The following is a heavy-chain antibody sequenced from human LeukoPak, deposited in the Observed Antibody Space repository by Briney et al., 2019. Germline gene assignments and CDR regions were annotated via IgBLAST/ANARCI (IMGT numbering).Heavy chain of an antibody. J-gene: IGHJ4*02. CDR1: GFTFSSYA. V-gene: IGHV3-30-3*01. CDR2: ISYDGSNE. CDR3: ARGPTYGGNLY. D-gene: IGHD4-23*01. Sequence: GGSLRLSCAASGFTFSSYAMHWVRQAPGKGLEWVAVISYDGSNEYYADSVKGRFTISRDNSKNTAYLQVNSLGGDDTAVYYCARGPTYGGNLYWGQGTQVTVS.